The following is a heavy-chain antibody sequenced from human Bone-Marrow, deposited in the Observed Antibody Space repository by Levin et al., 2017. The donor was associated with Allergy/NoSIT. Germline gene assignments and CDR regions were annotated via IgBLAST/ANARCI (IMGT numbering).Heavy chain of an antibody. CDR1: GFTFSSDS. Sequence: GSLRLSCEVSGFTFSSDSMNWVRQAPGKGLEWVACISSSSAYITYADSVKGRFTISRDNAKKSLYLQMDSLRVDDTAVYYCARDSGYWYFDLWGRGTLVTVSS. D-gene: IGHD7-27*01. V-gene: IGHV3-21*01. CDR3: ARDSGYWYFDL. J-gene: IGHJ2*01. CDR2: ISSSSAYI.